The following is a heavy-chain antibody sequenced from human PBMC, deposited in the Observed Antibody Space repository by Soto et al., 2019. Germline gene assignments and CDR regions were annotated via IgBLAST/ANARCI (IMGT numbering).Heavy chain of an antibody. CDR1: GGPITTAGYS. CDR2: VYHTGNA. V-gene: IGHV4-30-2*01. Sequence: LSLTCTVSGGPITTAGYSWSWIRQPPGKALEWIGYVYHTGNAYPKPSLKSRVTISLDRSKNQFSLKMTSVTAADTALYYCASRPFYYYGLDVWGQGTTVTVSS. CDR3: ASRPFYYYGLDV. J-gene: IGHJ6*02.